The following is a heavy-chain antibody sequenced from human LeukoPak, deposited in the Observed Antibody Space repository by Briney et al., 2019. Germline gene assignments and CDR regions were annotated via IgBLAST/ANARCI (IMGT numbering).Heavy chain of an antibody. CDR3: TRTFYLDSSSYFYS. Sequence: GGSLRLSCAASGFNFRNYAMNWVRQAPGKGLEWVSAVTGSGGTTYYADSVKGRFTISRDNSINTLYLQMNSLRAEDTAVYYCTRTFYLDSSSYFYSWGLGTLVTVSS. V-gene: IGHV3-23*01. CDR2: VTGSGGTT. J-gene: IGHJ5*01. CDR1: GFNFRNYA. D-gene: IGHD3-22*01.